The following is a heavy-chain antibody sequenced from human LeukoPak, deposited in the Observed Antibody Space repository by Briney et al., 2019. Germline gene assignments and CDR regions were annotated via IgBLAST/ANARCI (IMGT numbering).Heavy chain of an antibody. Sequence: PGGSLRLSCAASGFTVSSNYMSWVRQAPGKGLGWVSYISTTGTTMYYADSVKGRFTISRDNAKNSLYLQMNSLRAEDTAVYYCARDGVLRYFDSYYYYYMDVWGKGTTVTISS. CDR3: ARDGVLRYFDSYYYYYMDV. V-gene: IGHV3-11*01. J-gene: IGHJ6*03. D-gene: IGHD3-9*01. CDR2: ISTTGTTM. CDR1: GFTVSSNY.